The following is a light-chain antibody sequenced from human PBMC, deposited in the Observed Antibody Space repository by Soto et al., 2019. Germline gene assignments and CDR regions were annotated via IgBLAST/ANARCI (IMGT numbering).Light chain of an antibody. Sequence: EIVLTPSPGTLSLSPGERATLSGRASQSVSSSYLAWYQQKPGQAPRLLIYGASSRATGIPDRFSGSGSGTDFTLTISRLEPEDFAVYYCQQYGSSITLGQGTRLEI. CDR3: QQYGSSIT. J-gene: IGKJ5*01. V-gene: IGKV3-20*01. CDR2: GAS. CDR1: QSVSSSY.